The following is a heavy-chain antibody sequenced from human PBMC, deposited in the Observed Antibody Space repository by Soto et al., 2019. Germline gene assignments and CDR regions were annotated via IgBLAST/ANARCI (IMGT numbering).Heavy chain of an antibody. CDR1: GGSVSSSSYY. CDR3: ARLATWTATYYFDF. Sequence: QLQLQESGPGLVKPSETLSLTCSVSGGSVSSSSYYWGWIRQPPGKGLEWIGSISYSGSTYYNPSLKSRVTISADTSKNQFSLSLRSVTAADTAVYYCARLATWTATYYFDFWGQGSLVTVSS. V-gene: IGHV4-39*01. D-gene: IGHD2-15*01. J-gene: IGHJ4*02. CDR2: ISYSGST.